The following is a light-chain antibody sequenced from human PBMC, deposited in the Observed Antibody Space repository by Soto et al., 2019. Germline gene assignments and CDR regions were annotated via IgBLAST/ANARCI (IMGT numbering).Light chain of an antibody. CDR3: HQYGSSPLT. CDR2: DAS. Sequence: EIVLTQSPGTLSLSPGERATLSCRASQSVISTYLAWYQQQPGQAPRLLIYDASSRATGIPDRFSGSGSGSEFTLTISRLEPEDFAMYYCHQYGSSPLTFGGGTKVEIK. J-gene: IGKJ4*01. V-gene: IGKV3-20*01. CDR1: QSVISTY.